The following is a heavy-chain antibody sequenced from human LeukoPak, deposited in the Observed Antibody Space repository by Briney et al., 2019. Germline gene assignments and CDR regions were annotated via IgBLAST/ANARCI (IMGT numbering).Heavy chain of an antibody. D-gene: IGHD2-8*01. V-gene: IGHV4-34*01. CDR2: VYHTGST. Sequence: PSETLSLTCAVYGGSFSGYYWSCIRQPPGKGLEWIGEVYHTGSTNYNPSLKSRVTISVDTSKNQFSLKLSSVTAADTAVYYCARVRASSTNGPHLDYWGQGTLVTVSS. CDR3: ARVRASSTNGPHLDY. CDR1: GGSFSGYY. J-gene: IGHJ4*02.